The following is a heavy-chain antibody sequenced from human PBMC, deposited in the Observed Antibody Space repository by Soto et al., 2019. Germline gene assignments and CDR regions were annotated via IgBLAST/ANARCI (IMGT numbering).Heavy chain of an antibody. V-gene: IGHV4-59*01. CDR2: IYYSGST. CDR3: ATGRIFTGYYSVYYFDY. D-gene: IGHD3-9*01. Sequence: SETLSLTCTVSGGSISSYYWSWIRQPPGKGLEWIGYIYYSGSTNYNPSLKSRVTISVDTSKNQFSLKLSSVTAADTAVYYCATGRIFTGYYSVYYFDYWGQGTLVTVSS. J-gene: IGHJ4*02. CDR1: GGSISSYY.